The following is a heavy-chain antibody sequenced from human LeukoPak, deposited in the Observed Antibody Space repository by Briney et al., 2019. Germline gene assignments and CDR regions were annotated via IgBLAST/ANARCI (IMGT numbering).Heavy chain of an antibody. V-gene: IGHV3-30*04. CDR1: GFTFSSYA. D-gene: IGHD2-15*01. Sequence: GGSLRLSCAASGFTFSSYAMHWVRQAPGKGLEWVAVISYDGSNKYYADSVKGRFTISRDNSRNTLYLQMNTLRAEDTAVYFCAKSPVSSCRGSFCYPFDYWGQGNLVTVSS. J-gene: IGHJ4*02. CDR3: AKSPVSSCRGSFCYPFDY. CDR2: ISYDGSNK.